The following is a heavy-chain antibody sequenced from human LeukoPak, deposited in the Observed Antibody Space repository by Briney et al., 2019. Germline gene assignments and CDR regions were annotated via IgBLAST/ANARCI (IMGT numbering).Heavy chain of an antibody. CDR1: GFTFSSYA. CDR3: ARVPRIAAAGIFYYFDY. Sequence: GGSLRLSCAASGFTFSSYAMHWVRQAPGKGLEWVAVISYDGSKKYYADSVKGRFTISRDNSKNTLYLQMNSLRAEDTAVYYCARVPRIAAAGIFYYFDYWGQGTLVTVSS. CDR2: ISYDGSKK. D-gene: IGHD6-13*01. V-gene: IGHV3-30-3*01. J-gene: IGHJ4*02.